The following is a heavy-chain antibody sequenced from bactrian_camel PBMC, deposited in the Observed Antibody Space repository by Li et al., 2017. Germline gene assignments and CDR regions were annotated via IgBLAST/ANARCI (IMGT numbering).Heavy chain of an antibody. CDR1: GITFPRHD. Sequence: DVQLVESGGGLVQPGESLRLSCVASGITFPRHDMSWIRQVPGKEVEWVAGITSLPSLYRTTSYAESVKGRFTISRDNAKETLYLQMNSLKTEDTAVYYCALGSSSQSTMTARGQGTQVTVS. D-gene: IGHD6*01. J-gene: IGHJ4*01. V-gene: IGHV3S31*01. CDR2: ITSLPSLYRTT.